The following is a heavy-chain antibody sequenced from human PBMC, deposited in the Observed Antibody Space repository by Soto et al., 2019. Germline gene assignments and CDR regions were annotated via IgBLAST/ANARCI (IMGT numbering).Heavy chain of an antibody. D-gene: IGHD4-17*01. V-gene: IGHV4-39*01. CDR3: ARRRASDYGGNHHPYYFDR. CDR1: GASIITDNYF. J-gene: IGHJ4*02. Sequence: PSETLSLTCTVSGASIITDNYFWVWIRQSPRRGLELIGSISYSGRTYDNPSLQSRVTISIDASKNQFSLKLTSVTIADTAVYYCARRRASDYGGNHHPYYFDRWGQGALVTVSS. CDR2: ISYSGRT.